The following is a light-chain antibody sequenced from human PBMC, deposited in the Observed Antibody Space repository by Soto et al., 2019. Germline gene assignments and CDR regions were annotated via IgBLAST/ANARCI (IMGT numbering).Light chain of an antibody. CDR3: QQYGSSPLT. J-gene: IGKJ4*01. CDR1: QSVSSSY. Sequence: EIVLTQSPATLSLSPGERATLSCRASQSVSSSYLAWYQQKPGQAPRLLIYGASSRATGIPDRFSGSGSGTDFTLTISRLEAEYFAVYYCQQYGSSPLTFGGGTKVEIK. CDR2: GAS. V-gene: IGKV3-20*01.